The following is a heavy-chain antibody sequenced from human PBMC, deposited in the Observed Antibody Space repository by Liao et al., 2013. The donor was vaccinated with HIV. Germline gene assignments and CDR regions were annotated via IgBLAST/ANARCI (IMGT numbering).Heavy chain of an antibody. CDR2: ISASGST. Sequence: QLQLHESGPGLVKPSETLSLTCYISGASISTGDYYWAWIRQPPGKGLEWIGSISASGSTYYRPSLKSRLTVSVDTSKNQFSLRLNSLTAADTALYYCAKTYGPVVETGAWDYWGQGTLVTVSS. J-gene: IGHJ4*02. D-gene: IGHD2-21*02. V-gene: IGHV4-39*07. CDR1: GASISTGDYY. CDR3: AKTYGPVVETGAWDY.